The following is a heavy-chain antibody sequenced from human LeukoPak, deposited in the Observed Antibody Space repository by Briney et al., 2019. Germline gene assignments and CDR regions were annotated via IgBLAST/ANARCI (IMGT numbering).Heavy chain of an antibody. CDR1: GFTFSSYG. CDR3: ARYFGELAFDY. V-gene: IGHV3-7*01. Sequence: GRSLRLSCAASGFTFSSYGMHWVRQAPGKGLEWVANIKQDGSEKYFVDSVKGRFSISRDNAKNSLYLQMNSLRAEDTAVYYCARYFGELAFDYWGQGTLVTVSS. CDR2: IKQDGSEK. J-gene: IGHJ4*02. D-gene: IGHD3-10*01.